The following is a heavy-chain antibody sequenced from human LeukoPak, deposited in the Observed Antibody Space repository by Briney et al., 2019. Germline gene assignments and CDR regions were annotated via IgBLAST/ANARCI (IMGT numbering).Heavy chain of an antibody. CDR2: INSDGSST. J-gene: IGHJ4*02. Sequence: TGGSLRLSCAASGFTFSSYWMHWVRQAPGKGLVWVSRINSDGSSTSYADSVKGRFTISRDNAKNTLYLQMNSLRAEDTAVYYRARVATINLPDYWGQGTLVTVSS. CDR3: ARVATINLPDY. D-gene: IGHD5-12*01. CDR1: GFTFSSYW. V-gene: IGHV3-74*01.